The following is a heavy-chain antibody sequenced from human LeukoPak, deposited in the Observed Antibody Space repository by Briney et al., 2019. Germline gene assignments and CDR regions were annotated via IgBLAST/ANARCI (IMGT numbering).Heavy chain of an antibody. V-gene: IGHV1-69*04. CDR3: APHRTTGTTQSDY. Sequence: GSSVKVSCKASGGTFSSYAISWVRQAPGQGLEWMGRIIPILGIANYAQKFQGRVTITADKSTSTAYMELSSLRSEDTAVYYCAPHRTTGTTQSDYWGQGTLVTVSS. D-gene: IGHD1-1*01. CDR2: IIPILGIA. J-gene: IGHJ4*02. CDR1: GGTFSSYA.